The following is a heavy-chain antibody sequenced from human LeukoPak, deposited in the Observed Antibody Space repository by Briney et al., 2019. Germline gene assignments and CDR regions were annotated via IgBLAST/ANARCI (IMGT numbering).Heavy chain of an antibody. D-gene: IGHD6-19*01. Sequence: SETLSLTCAVYGGSFSGYYWSWIRQPPGKGLEWIGEINHSGSTYYNPSLKSRVTISVDRSKNQFSLKLSSVTAADTAVYYCARGVSGGWVAYFDYWGQGTLVTVSS. CDR3: ARGVSGGWVAYFDY. CDR1: GGSFSGYY. V-gene: IGHV4-34*01. CDR2: INHSGST. J-gene: IGHJ4*02.